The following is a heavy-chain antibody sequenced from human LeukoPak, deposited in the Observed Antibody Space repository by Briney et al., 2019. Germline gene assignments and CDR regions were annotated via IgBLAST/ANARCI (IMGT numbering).Heavy chain of an antibody. Sequence: PGRSLRLSCAASGFTFRSYGMHWVRQAPGKGLEGVAVISEYGSNKYYADSVKGRFTISRDSSKNTLPLQMNSLRVEDTAVYYCAKDNKRYSCDYWGQGTLVTVSS. V-gene: IGHV3-30*18. J-gene: IGHJ4*02. D-gene: IGHD5-18*01. CDR1: GFTFRSYG. CDR3: AKDNKRYSCDY. CDR2: ISEYGSNK.